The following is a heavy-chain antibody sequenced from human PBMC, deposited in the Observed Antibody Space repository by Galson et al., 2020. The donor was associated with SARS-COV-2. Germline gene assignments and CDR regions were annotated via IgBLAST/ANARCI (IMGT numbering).Heavy chain of an antibody. Sequence: TGGSLRLSCAASGFTFSSYGMHWVSQAPGKGLEWVAVIWYDGSNKYYADSVKGRFTISRDNSKNTLYLQMNSLRAEDTAVYYCARDLGDSSSWYENWFDPWGQGTLVTVSS. D-gene: IGHD6-13*01. CDR1: GFTFSSYG. CDR3: ARDLGDSSSWYENWFDP. J-gene: IGHJ5*02. V-gene: IGHV3-33*01. CDR2: IWYDGSNK.